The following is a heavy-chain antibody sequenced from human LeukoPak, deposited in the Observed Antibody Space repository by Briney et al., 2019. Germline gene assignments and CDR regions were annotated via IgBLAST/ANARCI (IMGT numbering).Heavy chain of an antibody. CDR2: IKKDGSEK. J-gene: IGHJ6*03. CDR1: GFTFSSYW. D-gene: IGHD5-18*01. Sequence: GGSLRLSCAASGFTFSSYWMSWVRQAPGKGLEWVANIKKDGSEKYYVDSVKGRFTISRDNAKTSLYLQMNSLRAEDTAVYYCARDSRGYSYGLYYYYYYMDVWGKGTTVTVSS. V-gene: IGHV3-7*01. CDR3: ARDSRGYSYGLYYYYYYMDV.